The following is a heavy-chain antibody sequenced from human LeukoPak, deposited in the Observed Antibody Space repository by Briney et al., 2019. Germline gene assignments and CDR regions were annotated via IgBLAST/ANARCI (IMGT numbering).Heavy chain of an antibody. Sequence: GGPLRLSCAASGFTFSSYSMNWVRQAPGKGLEWVSSISSSSSYIYYADSVKGRFTISRDNAKNSLYLQMNSLRAEDTAVYYCARGAVGASLLFDYWGQGTLVTVSS. J-gene: IGHJ4*02. D-gene: IGHD1-26*01. V-gene: IGHV3-21*01. CDR1: GFTFSSYS. CDR3: ARGAVGASLLFDY. CDR2: ISSSSSYI.